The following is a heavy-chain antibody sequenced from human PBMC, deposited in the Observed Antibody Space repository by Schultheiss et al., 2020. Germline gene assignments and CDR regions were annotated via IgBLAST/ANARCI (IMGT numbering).Heavy chain of an antibody. CDR3: ARGGGGYYYYYMDV. J-gene: IGHJ6*03. D-gene: IGHD3-16*01. V-gene: IGHV1-69*05. CDR2: IIPIFGTA. CDR1: GGTFSSYA. Sequence: SVKVSCKASGGTFSSYAISWVRQAPGQGLEWMGGIIPIFGTANYAQKFQGRVTMTTDTSTSTAYMELSSLRSEDTAVYYCARGGGGYYYYYMDVWGKGTPVTFSS.